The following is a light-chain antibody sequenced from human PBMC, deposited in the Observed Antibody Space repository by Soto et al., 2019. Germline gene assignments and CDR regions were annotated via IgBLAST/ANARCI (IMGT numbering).Light chain of an antibody. CDR2: AAS. J-gene: IGKJ5*01. V-gene: IGKV1-9*01. CDR1: QGISSS. CDR3: QKLHNFPLT. Sequence: DIQLTQSPSFLSASVGDRVTITCRASQGISSSLAWYQQKPGEAPRLLIYAASTLQSGVPSRFSGSGYETEFTLTISSLQPDDFSSYYCQKLHNFPLTFGQGTRLEIK.